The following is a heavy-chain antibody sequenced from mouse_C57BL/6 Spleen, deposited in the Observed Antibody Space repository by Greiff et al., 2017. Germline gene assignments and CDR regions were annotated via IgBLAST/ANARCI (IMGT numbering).Heavy chain of an antibody. J-gene: IGHJ3*01. CDR3: ARDYYDYDRFAY. V-gene: IGHV3-6*01. CDR1: GYSITSGYY. Sequence: EVKLQESGPGLVKPSQSLSLTCSVTGYSITSGYYWHWIRQFPGNKLEWMGYISYDGSNNYNPSLKNRISITRDTSKNQFFLKLNSVTTEDTATYYCARDYYDYDRFAYWGQGTLVTVSA. CDR2: ISYDGSN. D-gene: IGHD2-4*01.